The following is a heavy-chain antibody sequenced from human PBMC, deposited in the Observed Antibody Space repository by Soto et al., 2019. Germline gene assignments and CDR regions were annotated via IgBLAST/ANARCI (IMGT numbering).Heavy chain of an antibody. V-gene: IGHV1-69*06. CDR2: IIPIFGTA. Sequence: GASVKVSCKASGGTFSSYAISWVRQAPGQGLEWMGGIIPIFGTANYAQKFQGRVTITADKSTSTAYMELSSLRSEDTAVYYCARGPGYSGYDAGFYFDYWAREPWSPSPQ. D-gene: IGHD5-12*01. J-gene: IGHJ4*02. CDR3: ARGPGYSGYDAGFYFDY. CDR1: GGTFSSYA.